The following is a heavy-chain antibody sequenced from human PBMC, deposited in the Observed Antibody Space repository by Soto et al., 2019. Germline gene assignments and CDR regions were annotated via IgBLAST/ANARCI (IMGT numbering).Heavy chain of an antibody. J-gene: IGHJ5*02. CDR1: GYTFTSYG. Sequence: GASVKVSCTASGYTFTSYGISWVRQAPGQGLEWMGIINPSGGSTSYAQKFQGRVTMTRDTSTSTVYMELSSLRSEDTAVYYCARDPATYSSSSVWFDPWGQGTLVTVS. CDR3: ARDPATYSSSSVWFDP. V-gene: IGHV1-46*01. CDR2: INPSGGST. D-gene: IGHD6-6*01.